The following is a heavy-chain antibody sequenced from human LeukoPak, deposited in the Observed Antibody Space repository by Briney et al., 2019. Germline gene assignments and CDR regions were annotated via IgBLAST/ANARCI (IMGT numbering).Heavy chain of an antibody. CDR1: GFTFSSYA. Sequence: PGGSLRLSCAASGFTFSSYAMHWVRQAPGKGLEWVAVISYDGSNKYYADFVKGRFTISRDNSKNTLYLQMNSLRAEDTAVYYCARSFGSRGGPYYFDYWGQGTLVTVSS. D-gene: IGHD2/OR15-2a*01. CDR3: ARSFGSRGGPYYFDY. V-gene: IGHV3-30-3*01. CDR2: ISYDGSNK. J-gene: IGHJ4*02.